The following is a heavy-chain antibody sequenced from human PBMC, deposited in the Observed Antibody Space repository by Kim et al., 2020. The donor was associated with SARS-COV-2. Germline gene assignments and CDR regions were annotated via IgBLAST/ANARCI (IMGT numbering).Heavy chain of an antibody. Sequence: SETLSLTCTVSGGSISSGGYYWSWIRQHPGKGREWIGYIYYSGSTYYNPSLKSRVTISVDTSKNQFSLKLSSVTAADTAGYYCARDPHGSGSSWGQGTLGTVSS. V-gene: IGHV4-31*03. J-gene: IGHJ5*02. CDR1: GGSISSGGYY. CDR3: ARDPHGSGSS. CDR2: IYYSGST. D-gene: IGHD3-10*01.